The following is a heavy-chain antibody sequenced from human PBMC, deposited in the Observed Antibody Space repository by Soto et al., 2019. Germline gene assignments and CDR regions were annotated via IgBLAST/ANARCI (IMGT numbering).Heavy chain of an antibody. CDR2: IWYDGSNK. Sequence: QVQLVESGGGVVQPGRSLRLSCAASGFTFSSYGMHWVRQAPGKGLEWVAVIWYDGSNKYYADSVKGRFTISRDNSKNTLYLQMNSLRAEDTAVYYCARGRGIAAAGTLDWFDPWGQGTLVTVSS. CDR3: ARGRGIAAAGTLDWFDP. CDR1: GFTFSSYG. J-gene: IGHJ5*02. V-gene: IGHV3-33*01. D-gene: IGHD6-13*01.